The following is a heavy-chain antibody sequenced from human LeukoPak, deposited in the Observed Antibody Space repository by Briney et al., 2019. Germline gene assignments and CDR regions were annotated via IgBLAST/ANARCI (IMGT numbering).Heavy chain of an antibody. D-gene: IGHD6-19*01. CDR3: ARDGWFDY. Sequence: RASLKVSCKASGYTFTDYGISWVRQAPGQGLEWMACISAYNGYTNYAQKLQGRVTMSTDTSTSTHYMELRSLRSDDTAVYYCARDGWFDYWRQGTLVSVSS. CDR1: GYTFTDYG. CDR2: ISAYNGYT. J-gene: IGHJ4*02. V-gene: IGHV1-18*01.